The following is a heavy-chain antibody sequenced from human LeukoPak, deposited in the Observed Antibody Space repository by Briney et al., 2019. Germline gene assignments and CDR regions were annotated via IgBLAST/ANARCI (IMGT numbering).Heavy chain of an antibody. CDR1: GFTFSSYA. Sequence: PGGSLRLSCAASGFTFSSYAMSWVRQAPGKGLEWVSAISGSGGSTYYADSVKGRFTISRDNSKNTLYLQMNSLRAEDTAVYYCAKRLSYGFLEWLSDPFDYWGQGTLVTVSS. D-gene: IGHD3-3*01. CDR3: AKRLSYGFLEWLSDPFDY. V-gene: IGHV3-23*01. CDR2: ISGSGGST. J-gene: IGHJ4*02.